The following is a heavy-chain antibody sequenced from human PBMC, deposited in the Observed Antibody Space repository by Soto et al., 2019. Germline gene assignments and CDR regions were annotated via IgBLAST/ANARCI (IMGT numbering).Heavy chain of an antibody. CDR2: ISSSSSTI. CDR1: GFTVSSYS. V-gene: IGHV3-48*02. CDR3: ARDKGSGSYSNPDAFDI. Sequence: GGSLRLSCAASGFTVSSYSMNWVRQAPGKGLEWVSYISSSSSTIYYADSVKGRFTISRDNAKNSLYLQMNSLRDEDTAVYYCARDKGSGSYSNPDAFDIWGQGTMVTVSS. D-gene: IGHD3-10*01. J-gene: IGHJ3*02.